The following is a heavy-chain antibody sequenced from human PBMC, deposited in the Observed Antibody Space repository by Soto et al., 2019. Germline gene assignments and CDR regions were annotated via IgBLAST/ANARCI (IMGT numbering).Heavy chain of an antibody. CDR1: GYTFTSYG. J-gene: IGHJ6*02. V-gene: IGHV1-18*01. Sequence: ASVKVSCKASGYTFTSYGISWVRQAPGQGLEWMGWISAYNGNTNYAQKLQGRVTMTTDTSTSTAYMELRSLRSDDTAVYYCARALNCTNGVCYIHSDYYYYYGMDVWGQGTTVTVSS. CDR2: ISAYNGNT. D-gene: IGHD2-8*01. CDR3: ARALNCTNGVCYIHSDYYYYYGMDV.